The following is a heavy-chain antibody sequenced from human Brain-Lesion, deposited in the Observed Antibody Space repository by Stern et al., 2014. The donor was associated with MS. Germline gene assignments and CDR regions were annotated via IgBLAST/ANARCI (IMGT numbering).Heavy chain of an antibody. CDR1: GFTFGNYW. CDR2: IKEDGTEK. CDR3: ARVYNTIYGIVTQRGSGMDV. J-gene: IGHJ6*02. D-gene: IGHD3-3*01. V-gene: IGHV3-7*01. Sequence: EVQLVESGGGLVQPGGSLTISCTAAGFTFGNYWMTWVRQAPGKGLEWVAHIKEDGTEKNYVDYVKGRFTISRDNARNSLYLQMNSLRVEDTALYYCARVYNTIYGIVTQRGSGMDVWGQGTTVIVSS.